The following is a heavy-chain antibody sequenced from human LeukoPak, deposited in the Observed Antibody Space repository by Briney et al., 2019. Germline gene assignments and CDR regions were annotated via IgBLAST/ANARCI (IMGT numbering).Heavy chain of an antibody. J-gene: IGHJ5*02. Sequence: PSETLSLTCTVSGGSISSSSYYWGWIRQPPGKGLEWIGSIYYSGSTYYNPSLKSRVTISVDTSKNQFSPKLSSVTAADTAVYYCARENKYCSSTSCYLDWFDPWGQGTLVTVSS. V-gene: IGHV4-39*07. D-gene: IGHD2-2*01. CDR1: GGSISSSSYY. CDR3: ARENKYCSSTSCYLDWFDP. CDR2: IYYSGST.